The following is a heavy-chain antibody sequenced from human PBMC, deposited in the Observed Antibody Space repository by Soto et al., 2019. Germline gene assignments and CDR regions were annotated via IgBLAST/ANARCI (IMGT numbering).Heavy chain of an antibody. CDR3: ARAPLRDYYDSRGSLASDI. CDR2: IIPMFGTA. CDR1: GGTFSSYG. D-gene: IGHD3-22*01. J-gene: IGHJ3*02. V-gene: IGHV1-69*13. Sequence: SVKVSCKASGGTFSSYGINWVRQAPGQGLEWMGGIIPMFGTANYAQKFQGRVTISADESTSTAYMELSSLRFEDTAVYYCARAPLRDYYDSRGSLASDIWGQGTMVTVSS.